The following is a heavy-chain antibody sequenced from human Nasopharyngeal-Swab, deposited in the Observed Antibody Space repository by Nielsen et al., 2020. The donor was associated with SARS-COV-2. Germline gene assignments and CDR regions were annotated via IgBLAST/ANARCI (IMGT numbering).Heavy chain of an antibody. D-gene: IGHD5-24*01. V-gene: IGHV4-39*07. CDR1: GGSISSSSYY. CDR3: ARGGVGDGYKDWYFDL. CDR2: IYYSGST. Sequence: SETLSLTCTVSGGSISSSSYYWGWIRQPPGKGLEWIGSIYYSGSTYYNPSLKSRVTISVDTSKNQFSLKLSSVTAADTAVYYCARGGVGDGYKDWYFDLWGRGTLVTVSS. J-gene: IGHJ2*01.